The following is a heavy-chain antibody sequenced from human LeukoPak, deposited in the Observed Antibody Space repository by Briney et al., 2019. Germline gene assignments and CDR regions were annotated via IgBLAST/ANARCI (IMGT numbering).Heavy chain of an antibody. J-gene: IGHJ4*02. Sequence: ASVKVSCKASGYTFTGYYMHWVRQAPGQGLEGMGWINPNSGGTNYAQKFQGRVTMTRDTSISTAYMELSRLRSDDTAVYYCARDWTREWGDDNFDYWGQGTLVTVSS. D-gene: IGHD3-3*01. V-gene: IGHV1-2*02. CDR2: INPNSGGT. CDR3: ARDWTREWGDDNFDY. CDR1: GYTFTGYY.